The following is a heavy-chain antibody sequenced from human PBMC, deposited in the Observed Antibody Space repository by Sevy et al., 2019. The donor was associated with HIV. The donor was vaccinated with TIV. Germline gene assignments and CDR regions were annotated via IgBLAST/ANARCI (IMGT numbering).Heavy chain of an antibody. D-gene: IGHD2-2*01. J-gene: IGHJ6*02. CDR1: GFTFSTYW. CDR2: INEDGTEK. CDR3: ARDNATVSRRGLRYYYYGTDV. V-gene: IGHV3-7*01. Sequence: GGSLRLSCAASGFTFSTYWMSWFRQAPGKGPEWVANINEDGTEKFYVDSVKGRFTMSRDNAKNSLYLQMNSLRAEDAAVYYCARDNATVSRRGLRYYYYGTDVWGQGTTVTVSS.